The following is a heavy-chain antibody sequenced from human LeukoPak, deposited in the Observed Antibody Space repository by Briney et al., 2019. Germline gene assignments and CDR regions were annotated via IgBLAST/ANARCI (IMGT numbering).Heavy chain of an antibody. CDR1: GFTFSNYE. V-gene: IGHV3-48*03. CDR3: AKDLITVTNLSPMDV. CDR2: ISETSSTI. Sequence: GGSLRLSCVASGFTFSNYEMNWIRQAPGKGLEWVSHISETSSTIYYADSVKGRFTISRDSSKTTLYLQMNSLRAEDTAVYYCAKDLITVTNLSPMDVWGKGTTVTVSS. J-gene: IGHJ6*03. D-gene: IGHD4-11*01.